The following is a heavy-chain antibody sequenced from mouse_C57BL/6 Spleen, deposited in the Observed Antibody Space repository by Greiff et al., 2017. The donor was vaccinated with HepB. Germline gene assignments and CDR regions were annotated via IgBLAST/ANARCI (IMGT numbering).Heavy chain of an antibody. D-gene: IGHD2-1*01. Sequence: EVMLVESEGGLVQPGSSMELSCTASGFTFSDYYMAWVRQVPEKGLEWVANINYDGSSTYYLDSLKSRFIISSDNAKNILYLQMSSLKSEDTATYYCARALLYGNYGYYAMDYWGQGTSVTVSS. V-gene: IGHV5-16*01. CDR2: INYDGSST. J-gene: IGHJ4*01. CDR1: GFTFSDYY. CDR3: ARALLYGNYGYYAMDY.